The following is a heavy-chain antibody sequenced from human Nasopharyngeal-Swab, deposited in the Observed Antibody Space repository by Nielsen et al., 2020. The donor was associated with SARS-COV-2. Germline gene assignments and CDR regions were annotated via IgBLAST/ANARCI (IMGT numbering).Heavy chain of an antibody. CDR2: ISYDGSTI. CDR1: EFSFNKYA. V-gene: IGHV3-30-3*01. Sequence: GGSLRLSCTGSEFSFNKYAVHWVRQAPGKGLEWVAVISYDGSTILYGDAVKGRFTTSRDKSKSTVYLQMDSLRSDDTAVYYCSRRGPLDSLEVWGQGTMVTVSS. D-gene: IGHD1-26*01. J-gene: IGHJ3*01. CDR3: SRRGPLDSLEV.